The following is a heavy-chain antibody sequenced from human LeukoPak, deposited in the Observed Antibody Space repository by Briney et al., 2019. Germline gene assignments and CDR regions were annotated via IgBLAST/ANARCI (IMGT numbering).Heavy chain of an antibody. Sequence: SETLSLTCTVSGGSISSFYWSWIRQPPGKGLEWIGYIYYRGNTQYNPSLKSRVTISVDTYKNQFSLRLTSVTAADTAVYYCARDQVAAAGWFDPWGQGTLVTVSS. CDR3: ARDQVAAAGWFDP. D-gene: IGHD6-13*01. CDR1: GGSISSFY. CDR2: IYYRGNT. J-gene: IGHJ5*02. V-gene: IGHV4-59*01.